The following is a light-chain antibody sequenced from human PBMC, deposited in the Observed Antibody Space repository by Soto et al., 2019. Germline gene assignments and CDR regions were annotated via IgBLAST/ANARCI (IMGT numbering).Light chain of an antibody. CDR3: QQYNKWPPWT. Sequence: EIVMTQSPATLSVSPGERATLSCRASQSVRNNIAWYQQKPGLAPRLLISAASTRATGIPARFSGNGSETEFTLIIDNLQSEDYALYYCQQYNKWPPWTFGQGTKVEVK. CDR2: AAS. V-gene: IGKV3-15*01. CDR1: QSVRNN. J-gene: IGKJ1*01.